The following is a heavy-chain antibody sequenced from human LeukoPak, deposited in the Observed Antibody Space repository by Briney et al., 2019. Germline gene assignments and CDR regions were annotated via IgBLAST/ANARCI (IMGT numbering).Heavy chain of an antibody. CDR2: INPNSGGT. J-gene: IGHJ5*02. CDR1: GGTFSSYA. D-gene: IGHD3-3*01. V-gene: IGHV1-2*06. CDR3: AFWSGYLS. Sequence: ASVKVSCKASGGTFSSYAISWVRQAPGQGLEWMGRINPNSGGTNYAQKFQGRVTMTRDTSISTAYMELSRLRSDDTAVYYCAFWSGYLSWGQGTLVTVSS.